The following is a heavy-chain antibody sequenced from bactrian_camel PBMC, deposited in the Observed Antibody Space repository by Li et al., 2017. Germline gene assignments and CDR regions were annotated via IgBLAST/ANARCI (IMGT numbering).Heavy chain of an antibody. CDR2: IYTGGGGT. CDR1: GLTASNTY. D-gene: IGHD2*01. J-gene: IGHJ4*01. V-gene: IGHV3S40*01. Sequence: DVQLVESGGGSVRAGYSLRLSCAASGLTASNTYMAWFRQAPGREREGVATIYTGGGGTRYADSVKGRFTVSRDNANNTVNLMMNSLKPEDTAMYYCAADFGPYCSGPYLARRASFLGQGTQVTVS.